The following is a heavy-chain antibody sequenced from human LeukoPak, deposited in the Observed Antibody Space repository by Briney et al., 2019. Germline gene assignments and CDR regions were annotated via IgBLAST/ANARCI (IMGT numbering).Heavy chain of an antibody. CDR2: IYYSGTT. V-gene: IGHV4-39*01. CDR1: GDSVSSSRYY. D-gene: IGHD3-3*01. CDR3: ARQDYDFWSGYYDY. J-gene: IGHJ4*02. Sequence: SETLSLTCIVSGDSVSSSRYYWGWIRQPPGRGLEWIGSIYYSGTTFYNPSLKSRVTISVDTSKNQFSMKLTSVTAADPAVYFCARQDYDFWSGYYDYWGQGTLVTVSS.